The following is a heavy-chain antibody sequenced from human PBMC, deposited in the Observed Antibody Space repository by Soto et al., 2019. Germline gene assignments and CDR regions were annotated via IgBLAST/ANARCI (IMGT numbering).Heavy chain of an antibody. CDR1: GYTFSSYG. CDR3: AREGIYGDSDY. J-gene: IGHJ4*02. Sequence: ASVKVSFKASGYTFSSYGITWVRQARGQGLEWVGWISGDNGNTNYAQKLQDRVTMTIDTSTSTAYMEMRRLRSDDTAVYFCAREGIYGDSDYWGQGTLVTVSS. V-gene: IGHV1-18*01. D-gene: IGHD4-17*01. CDR2: ISGDNGNT.